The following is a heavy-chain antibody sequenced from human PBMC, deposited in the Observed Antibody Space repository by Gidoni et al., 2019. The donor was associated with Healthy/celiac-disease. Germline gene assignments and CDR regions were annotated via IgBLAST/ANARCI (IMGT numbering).Heavy chain of an antibody. J-gene: IGHJ4*02. CDR1: GFTFRRYA. CDR2: ISGSGGST. CDR3: AKARMSYDSSGYYSKEGYYFDY. V-gene: IGHV3-23*01. Sequence: EVQLLESGGGLVQPGGALRLSCAAAGFTFRRYAMSGVRQAPGKGLEWVSAISGSGGSTYYADSVKGRFTISRDNSKNTLYLQMNSLRAEDTAVYYCAKARMSYDSSGYYSKEGYYFDYWGQGTLVTVSS. D-gene: IGHD3-22*01.